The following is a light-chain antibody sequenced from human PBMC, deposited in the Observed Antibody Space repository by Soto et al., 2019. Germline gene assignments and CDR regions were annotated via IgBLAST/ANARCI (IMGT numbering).Light chain of an antibody. CDR1: SSDVGGYNY. Sequence: QSVLTQPASVSGSPGQSITISCTGTSSDVGGYNYFSWYQQHPGKAPKLMIYGVSNRPSGVSNRFSGSKSGNTASLTISGLQAEDEAYYYCSSFTSINTGVFGGGTKLTVL. CDR2: GVS. V-gene: IGLV2-14*01. CDR3: SSFTSINTGV. J-gene: IGLJ3*02.